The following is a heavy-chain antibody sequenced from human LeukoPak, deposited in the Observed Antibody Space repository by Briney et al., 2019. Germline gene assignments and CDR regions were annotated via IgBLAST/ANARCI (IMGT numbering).Heavy chain of an antibody. CDR2: IIPIFGTA. CDR3: AESSGGEYYFDY. V-gene: IGHV1-69*05. D-gene: IGHD1-14*01. CDR1: GGTFSSYA. J-gene: IGHJ4*02. Sequence: SVNVSCKASGGTFSSYAISWVRQAPGQGLEWMGRIIPIFGTANYAQKFQGRVTITTDESTSTAYMELSSLRSEDTAVYYCAESSGGEYYFDYWGQGTLVTVSS.